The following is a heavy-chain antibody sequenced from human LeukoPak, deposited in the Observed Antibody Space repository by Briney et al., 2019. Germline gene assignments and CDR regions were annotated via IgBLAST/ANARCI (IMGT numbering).Heavy chain of an antibody. J-gene: IGHJ4*02. CDR2: IYYSGST. D-gene: IGHD1-26*01. CDR1: GGSVNSGDYF. CDR3: ARSVVGAVYYFDY. Sequence: RPSQPLSLTCTVSGGSVNSGDYFWSWIRQPPGKGLEWIGSIYYSGSTYYNPSLKSRVTISVDTSKNQFSLKLSSVTAADTAVYYCARSVVGAVYYFDYWGQGTLVTVSS. V-gene: IGHV4-39*07.